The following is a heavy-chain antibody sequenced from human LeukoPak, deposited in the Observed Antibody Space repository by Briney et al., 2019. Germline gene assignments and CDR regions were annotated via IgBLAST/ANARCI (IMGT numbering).Heavy chain of an antibody. J-gene: IGHJ4*02. Sequence: GGSLRLSCVASGFTFSSYEMNWVRQAPGKGLEWISYISDTGYSTHYADSVKGRFTISRDNAKNSLFLQMNSLRAEDTAVYYCAKVADYYDSSGYYYWGQGTLVTVSS. D-gene: IGHD3-22*01. V-gene: IGHV3-48*03. CDR1: GFTFSSYE. CDR2: ISDTGYST. CDR3: AKVADYYDSSGYYY.